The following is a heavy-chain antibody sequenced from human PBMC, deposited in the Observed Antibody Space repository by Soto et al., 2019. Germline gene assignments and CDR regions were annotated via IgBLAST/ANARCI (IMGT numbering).Heavy chain of an antibody. CDR2: INSDGSST. V-gene: IGHV3-74*01. J-gene: IGHJ4*02. CDR1: GFTYSSYW. Sequence: PGGSLRLSCAASGFTYSSYWMHWVRQAPGKGLVWVSRINSDGSSTSYADSVKGRFTISRDNAKNTLYLQMNSLRAEDTAVYYCARDDRLRYFDWLRINPYWGQGTLVTVSS. CDR3: ARDDRLRYFDWLRINPY. D-gene: IGHD3-9*01.